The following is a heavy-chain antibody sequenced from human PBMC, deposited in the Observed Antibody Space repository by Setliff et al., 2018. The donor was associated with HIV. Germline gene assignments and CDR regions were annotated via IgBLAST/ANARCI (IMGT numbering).Heavy chain of an antibody. CDR1: GDSTTSSSSY. CDR3: ARGVAAAGALMDV. D-gene: IGHD6-13*01. J-gene: IGHJ6*03. V-gene: IGHV4-39*01. CDR2: IYYSGST. Sequence: SETLSLTCTVSGDSTTSSSSYWGWIRQPPGKGLEWIGNIYYSGSTYYNPSLKSRVTISVDTSKNQFSLKLSSVTSADTAVYYCARGVAAAGALMDVWGKGTTVTVSS.